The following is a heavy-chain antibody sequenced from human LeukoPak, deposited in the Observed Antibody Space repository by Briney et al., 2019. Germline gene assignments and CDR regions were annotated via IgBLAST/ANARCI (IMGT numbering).Heavy chain of an antibody. CDR1: GFTFSSYW. V-gene: IGHV3-7*03. D-gene: IGHD4-17*01. CDR3: ARDNGDHPFDY. Sequence: PGGSLRLSCAASGFTFSSYWMSWVRQAPGKGLEWVANIKQDGSEKYYVDSVKGRFTISRHNSKNTLYLQMNGLRAEDTAVYYCARDNGDHPFDYWGQGTLVTVSS. J-gene: IGHJ4*02. CDR2: IKQDGSEK.